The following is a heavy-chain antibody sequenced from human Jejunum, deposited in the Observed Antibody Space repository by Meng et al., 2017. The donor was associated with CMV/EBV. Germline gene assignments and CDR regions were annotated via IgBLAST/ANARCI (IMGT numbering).Heavy chain of an antibody. CDR3: AREYLGYSYGY. Sequence: SFQASAYTFPSSTLPRVRPAPGQGLEWMPSIHPYNRQPTYAQKVPDRVPMPTDTSTTPASMALRSLRSDDTAVYYCAREYLGYSYGYWGQGTLVTVPQ. J-gene: IGHJ4*02. CDR1: AYTFPSST. CDR2: IHPYNRQP. D-gene: IGHD5-18*01. V-gene: IGHV1-18*01.